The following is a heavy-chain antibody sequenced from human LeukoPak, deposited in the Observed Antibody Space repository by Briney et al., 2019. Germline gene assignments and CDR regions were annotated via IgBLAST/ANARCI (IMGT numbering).Heavy chain of an antibody. V-gene: IGHV3-30*18. CDR1: GFTFSSYG. J-gene: IGHJ3*02. CDR3: AKRGDSSGYAFDI. D-gene: IGHD3-22*01. Sequence: GGSLRLSCAASGFTFSSYGMHWVRQAPGKGLEWVAALSYDGSNKYYADSVKGRFTISRDNSNNTLYLQMNSLRAEDTAVYYCAKRGDSSGYAFDIWGQGTMVTVSS. CDR2: LSYDGSNK.